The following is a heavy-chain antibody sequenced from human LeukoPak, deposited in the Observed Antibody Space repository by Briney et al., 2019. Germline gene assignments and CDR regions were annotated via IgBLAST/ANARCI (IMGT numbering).Heavy chain of an antibody. CDR3: ARDGPRDFGPYGARRYGMDV. CDR1: GFMFTDFA. CDR2: ISNDERNK. Sequence: PGGSLRLSCAASGFMFTDFAMHWVRQAPGKGLQWVAVISNDERNKYYADSVKGRFTISRDNAKNSLYLQMNSLRAEDTAVYYCARDGPRDFGPYGARRYGMDVWGQGTTVTVSS. V-gene: IGHV3-30*04. D-gene: IGHD4-17*01. J-gene: IGHJ6*02.